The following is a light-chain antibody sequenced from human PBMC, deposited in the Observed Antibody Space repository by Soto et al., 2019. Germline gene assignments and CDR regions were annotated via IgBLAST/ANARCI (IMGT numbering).Light chain of an antibody. CDR3: QQYGSSRPYT. V-gene: IGKV3-20*01. Sequence: EIVLTQSPGTLSLSPGERATLSCRASHSVSSSYLAWYQQNPGQAPRLLIYGASSRATGIPDRFSGSGSGTDFTLTISRLEPEDFAVYYCQQYGSSRPYTFGQGTKLEIK. CDR2: GAS. CDR1: HSVSSSY. J-gene: IGKJ2*01.